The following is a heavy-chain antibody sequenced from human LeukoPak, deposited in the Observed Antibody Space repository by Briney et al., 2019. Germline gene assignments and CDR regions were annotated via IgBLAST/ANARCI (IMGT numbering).Heavy chain of an antibody. J-gene: IGHJ4*02. D-gene: IGHD3-16*02. Sequence: GESLKISCKASGYSFTNYWIGWVRQMPGKGLEWMGIIYPGDSDTRYSTSFQGPVTISPEKSTSTAYLQWSSVKASNTAMYFCATRGVVTAAYYFDYWGQGTLVTVSS. CDR2: IYPGDSDT. V-gene: IGHV5-51*01. CDR1: GYSFTNYW. CDR3: ATRGVVTAAYYFDY.